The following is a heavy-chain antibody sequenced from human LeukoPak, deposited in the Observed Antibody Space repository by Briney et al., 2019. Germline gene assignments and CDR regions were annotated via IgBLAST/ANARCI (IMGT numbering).Heavy chain of an antibody. Sequence: PGGSLRLSCEGSGFTFDDYDMHWVRQAPGKGLEWVPSDHINSADSVKGRFAVSRDNAKNSVYLQINSVRPEDTALYYCAKDEVATVGYCTSTTCQGLDYWGQGTLVTVSS. CDR2: DHI. J-gene: IGHJ4*02. V-gene: IGHV3-9*01. CDR3: AKDEVATVGYCTSTTCQGLDY. D-gene: IGHD2-2*01. CDR1: GFTFDDYD.